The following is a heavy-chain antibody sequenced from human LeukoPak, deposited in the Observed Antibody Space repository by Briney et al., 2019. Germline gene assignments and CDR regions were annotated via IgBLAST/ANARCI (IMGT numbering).Heavy chain of an antibody. J-gene: IGHJ4*02. CDR3: AREAPDFYFDY. V-gene: IGHV3-21*01. CDR2: ISSSSSYI. Sequence: GGSLRLSCAASGFTFSSYSMNWVRQAPGKGLEWVSSISSSSSYIYYADSVKGRFTISRDNAKNSLYLQMNSLRVEDTAVYYCAREAPDFYFDYWGQGTLVTVSS. D-gene: IGHD2-21*02. CDR1: GFTFSSYS.